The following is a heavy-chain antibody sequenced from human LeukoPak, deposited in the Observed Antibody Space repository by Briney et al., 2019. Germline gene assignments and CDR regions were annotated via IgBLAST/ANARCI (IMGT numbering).Heavy chain of an antibody. CDR2: INHSGST. Sequence: PSETLSLTCAVYGGSFSGYYWSWIRQPPGKGLEWIGEINHSGSTNYNPSLKSRVTISIDTSKNQFSLKLSSVTAVDTAVYYCARGRGEGRGISMIRGVRAPSYNWFDPWGHGTLVTVSS. CDR3: ARGRGEGRGISMIRGVRAPSYNWFDP. D-gene: IGHD3-10*01. J-gene: IGHJ5*02. CDR1: GGSFSGYY. V-gene: IGHV4-34*01.